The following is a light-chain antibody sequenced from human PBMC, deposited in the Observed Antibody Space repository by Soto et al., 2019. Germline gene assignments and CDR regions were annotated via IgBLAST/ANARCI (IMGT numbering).Light chain of an antibody. V-gene: IGLV1-44*01. Sequence: QSALTQPPSASGTPGQRVTISCSGSSSNIGSNTVNWYQQLPGTAPKLLIYSNNQRPSGVPDRFSGSKSGTSASLAISGLQSEDEADYYCAAWDDSLNVCWVFGGGTKLTVL. J-gene: IGLJ3*02. CDR1: SSNIGSNT. CDR2: SNN. CDR3: AAWDDSLNVCWV.